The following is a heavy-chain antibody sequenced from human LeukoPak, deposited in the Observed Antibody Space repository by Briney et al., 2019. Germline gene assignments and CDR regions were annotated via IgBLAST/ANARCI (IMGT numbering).Heavy chain of an antibody. CDR1: GYTFSSYD. Sequence: RASVKVSCTASGYTFSSYDINWVRQAPGQGLEWMGWMNPNSGNTGYAQKLQGRVTMTRNTSMSTAYMELSSLRSEDTAVYYCARGTTVTPSDYWGQGTLVTVSS. CDR3: ARGTTVTPSDY. J-gene: IGHJ4*02. V-gene: IGHV1-8*01. D-gene: IGHD4-17*01. CDR2: MNPNSGNT.